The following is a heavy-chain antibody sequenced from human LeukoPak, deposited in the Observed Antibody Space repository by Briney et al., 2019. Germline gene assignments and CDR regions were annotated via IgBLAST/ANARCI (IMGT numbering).Heavy chain of an antibody. J-gene: IGHJ4*02. CDR3: ARDRLNRAACGGDCYSAVFDY. D-gene: IGHD2-21*02. V-gene: IGHV3-30*03. Sequence: GGSLRLSCATSGFTFNNYGLHWVRQAPGKGPEWVAVVSIDGSREFYADSVRGRFTFSRDNSKNTLYLQMNSLTVEDTAVYYCARDRLNRAACGGDCYSAVFDYWGQGALVTVSS. CDR1: GFTFNNYG. CDR2: VSIDGSRE.